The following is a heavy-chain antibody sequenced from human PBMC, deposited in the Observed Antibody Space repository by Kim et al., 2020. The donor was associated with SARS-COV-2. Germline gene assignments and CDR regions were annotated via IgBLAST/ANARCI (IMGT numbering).Heavy chain of an antibody. CDR2: IYYSGST. J-gene: IGHJ6*02. CDR3: ASGEAAAMSGHYYYYGMDV. V-gene: IGHV4-30-4*01. CDR1: GGSISSGDYY. Sequence: SETLSLTCTVSGGSISSGDYYWSWIRQPPGKGLEWIGYIYYSGSTYYNPSLKSRVTISVDTSKNQFSLKLSSVTAADTAVYYCASGEAAAMSGHYYYYGMDVWGQGTTVTVSS. D-gene: IGHD2-2*01.